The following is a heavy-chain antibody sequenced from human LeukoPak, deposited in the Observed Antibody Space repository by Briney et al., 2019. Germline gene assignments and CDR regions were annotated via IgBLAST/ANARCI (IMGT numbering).Heavy chain of an antibody. Sequence: GGSLRLSCAASGFTFSSYWMGWVRQAPGKGREWVANIKEDGSNLYYLDSVKGRFTISRDNAKNSLHLQMDGLRAEDTAVYFCARVICDYVWGSYRCHFDYWGQGTLVSVSS. J-gene: IGHJ4*02. CDR1: GFTFSSYW. D-gene: IGHD3-16*02. CDR3: ARVICDYVWGSYRCHFDY. V-gene: IGHV3-7*01. CDR2: IKEDGSNL.